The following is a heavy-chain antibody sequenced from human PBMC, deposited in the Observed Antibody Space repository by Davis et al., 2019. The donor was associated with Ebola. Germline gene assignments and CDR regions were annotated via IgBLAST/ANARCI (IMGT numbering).Heavy chain of an antibody. CDR1: GGSFSGYY. D-gene: IGHD1-26*01. V-gene: IGHV4-34*01. CDR2: INHSGST. J-gene: IGHJ5*02. Sequence: MPSETLSLTCAVYGGSFSGYYWSWIRQPPGKGLEWIGEINHSGSTNYNPSLKSRVTISVDTSKNQFSLKLSSVTAADTAVYYCARDLGSYYVNWFDPWGQGTLVTVSS. CDR3: ARDLGSYYVNWFDP.